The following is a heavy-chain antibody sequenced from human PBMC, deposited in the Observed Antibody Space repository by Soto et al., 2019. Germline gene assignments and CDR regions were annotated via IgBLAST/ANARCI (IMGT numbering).Heavy chain of an antibody. CDR1: GGTFSSYA. D-gene: IGHD2-2*01. CDR3: ASKQLLWPGYYYYYGMDV. J-gene: IGHJ6*02. CDR2: IIPIFGTA. Sequence: QVQLVQSGAEVKKPGSSVKVSCKASGGTFSSYAISWVRQAPGQGLEWMGGIIPIFGTANYAQKFQSRVTITADKSTSTAYMELSSLRSEDTAVYYCASKQLLWPGYYYYYGMDVWGQGTTVTVSS. V-gene: IGHV1-69*06.